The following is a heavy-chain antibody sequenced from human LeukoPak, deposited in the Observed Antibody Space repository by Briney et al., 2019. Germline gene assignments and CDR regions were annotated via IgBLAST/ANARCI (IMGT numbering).Heavy chain of an antibody. CDR2: ISYDGSNE. D-gene: IGHD3-22*01. Sequence: GGSLRLSCTASGFTFSNYGMQWVRQAPGKGLEWVAVISYDGSNEYYADSVKGRFTISRDNSKNTLFLQMNSLRPEDTAVYHCAKVALFSGYYPPFDYWGQGTLVTVSS. J-gene: IGHJ4*02. CDR1: GFTFSNYG. CDR3: AKVALFSGYYPPFDY. V-gene: IGHV3-30*18.